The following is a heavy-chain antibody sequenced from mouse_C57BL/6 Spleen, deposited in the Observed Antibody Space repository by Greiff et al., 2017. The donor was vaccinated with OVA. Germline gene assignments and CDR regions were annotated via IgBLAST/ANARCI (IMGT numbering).Heavy chain of an antibody. Sequence: QVQLQQPGAELVKPGASVKVSCKASGYTFTSYWMHWVKQRPGQGLEWIGMIHPSDSDTNYNQKFKGKATLTVDKSSSTAYMQLSSLTSEDSAVYYCGIGGDYDGGYVDVGDWGPGATVT. V-gene: IGHV1-74*01. CDR2: IHPSDSDT. D-gene: IGHD2-13*01. CDR3: GIGGDYDGGYVDVGD. CDR1: GYTFTSYW. J-gene: IGHJ1*01.